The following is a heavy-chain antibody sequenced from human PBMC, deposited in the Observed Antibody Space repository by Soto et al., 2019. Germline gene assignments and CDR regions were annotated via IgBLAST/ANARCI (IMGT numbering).Heavy chain of an antibody. V-gene: IGHV1-2*02. J-gene: IGHJ3*02. CDR3: ARARMPDAFDI. CDR2: INPNSGGP. D-gene: IGHD2-2*01. Sequence: QVHLVQSGAEVKKPGASVKVSCKASRDTFTGYYMHWVRQAPGQGLEWMGWINPNSGGPNYAQKFQGRVTMTRDTSISTVYMERSALRSDDTAVYYCARARMPDAFDIWGQGTIVTVSS. CDR1: RDTFTGYY.